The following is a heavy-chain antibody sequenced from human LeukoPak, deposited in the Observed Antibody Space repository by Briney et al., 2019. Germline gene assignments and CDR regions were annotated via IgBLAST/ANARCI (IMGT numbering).Heavy chain of an antibody. J-gene: IGHJ4*02. Sequence: PGGSLRLSCAASGFTFSSYAFHWVRQAPGKGLEWVAVISFDGSNKYYADSVKGRFTISRDNSMNTVYLQMNSLRVEDAAVYYCARRPALGYCGGTSCIDDWGQGTLVTVSS. V-gene: IGHV3-30-3*01. CDR2: ISFDGSNK. D-gene: IGHD2-2*01. CDR3: ARRPALGYCGGTSCIDD. CDR1: GFTFSSYA.